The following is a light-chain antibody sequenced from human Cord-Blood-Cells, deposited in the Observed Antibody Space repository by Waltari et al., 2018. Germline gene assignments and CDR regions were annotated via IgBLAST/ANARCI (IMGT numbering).Light chain of an antibody. CDR1: QSISSN. CDR3: QQNYNTPHT. V-gene: IGKV1-39*01. J-gene: IGKJ4*01. Sequence: IQMTKSLSPLPAPVGVRVTINCRASQSISSNLNWYQQKPGKAPKLLIYAASSMQSGVPARFSGSGSGTDFTLTISSLQPEDFATYYCQQNYNTPHTFGEGTKVEIK. CDR2: AAS.